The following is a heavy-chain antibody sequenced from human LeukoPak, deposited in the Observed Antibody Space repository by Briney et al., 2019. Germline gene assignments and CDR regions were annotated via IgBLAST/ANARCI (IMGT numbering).Heavy chain of an antibody. J-gene: IGHJ4*02. D-gene: IGHD3-3*01. V-gene: IGHV1-2*04. CDR2: INPNSGGT. CDR3: ARGGMSGHHPVDY. CDR1: GYTFTGYY. Sequence: ASVKVSCKASGYTFTGYYMHWVRQAPGQGLEWMGWINPNSGGTNYAQKFQGWVTMTRDTSASTAYMELSSLRSDDTAVYYCARGGMSGHHPVDYWGQGTLVTVSS.